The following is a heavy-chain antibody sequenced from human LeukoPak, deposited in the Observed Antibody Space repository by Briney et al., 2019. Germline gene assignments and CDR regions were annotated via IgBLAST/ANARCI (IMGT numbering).Heavy chain of an antibody. CDR3: AKRLSFGVAIGDFDY. CDR1: GFTFSSYS. CDR2: ISGSGDST. J-gene: IGHJ4*02. D-gene: IGHD3-3*01. Sequence: GGSLRLSCAASGFTFSSYSMNWVRQAPGKGLEWVSAISGSGDSTYYAGSVKGRLTISRDSSMETLYLQMNSLRAEDTATYFCAKRLSFGVAIGDFDYWGQGTLVTVSS. V-gene: IGHV3-23*01.